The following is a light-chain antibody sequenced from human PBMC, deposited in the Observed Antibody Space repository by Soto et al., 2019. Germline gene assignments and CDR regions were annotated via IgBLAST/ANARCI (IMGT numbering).Light chain of an antibody. CDR2: DVS. J-gene: IGKJ4*01. Sequence: EIVLTQSPATLSLSPGKRATLSCWASQSVSNSLAWYQQRPGQSPRLLIYDVSTRATGIPARFGGSGSGTDFTLTISSLETEDFAVYYCQQRTNWPLTFGGGTKVEI. V-gene: IGKV3-11*01. CDR1: QSVSNS. CDR3: QQRTNWPLT.